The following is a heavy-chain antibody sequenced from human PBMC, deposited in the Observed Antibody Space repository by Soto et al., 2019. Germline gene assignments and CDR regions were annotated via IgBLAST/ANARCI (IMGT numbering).Heavy chain of an antibody. D-gene: IGHD2-15*01. J-gene: IGHJ4*02. CDR1: GFTFSSYA. CDR2: ISGSGGST. CDR3: AKDHISGGSCSDY. Sequence: EVQLLESGGGLVQPGGSLRLSCAASGFTFSSYAMSWVRQAPGKGLEWVSAISGSGGSTYYADSVKGRFTISRDNSKNTLYLQINSLSAEDTAVYYCAKDHISGGSCSDYWGQGTLVTVSS. V-gene: IGHV3-23*01.